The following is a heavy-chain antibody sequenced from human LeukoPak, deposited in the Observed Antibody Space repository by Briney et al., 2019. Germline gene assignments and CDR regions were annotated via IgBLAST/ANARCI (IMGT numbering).Heavy chain of an antibody. CDR3: ARSLVVVPAKFDY. CDR1: GYSFTSYW. Sequence: RTGESLKISCKGSGYSFTSYWIGWVRQMPGKGPECMGIIYPEDSDTRYSPSFQGQVTISADKSINTAFLQWSSLEASDTAMYYCARSLVVVPAKFDYWGQGTLVTASS. J-gene: IGHJ4*02. CDR2: IYPEDSDT. V-gene: IGHV5-51*01. D-gene: IGHD2-2*01.